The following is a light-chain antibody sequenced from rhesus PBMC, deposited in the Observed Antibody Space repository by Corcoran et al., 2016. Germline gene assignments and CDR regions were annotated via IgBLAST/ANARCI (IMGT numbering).Light chain of an antibody. CDR1: NIGSEV. V-gene: IGLV3-44*01. J-gene: IGLJ1*01. Sequence: SYDLTQAPSVSVSPGQTARITCGGDNIGSEVVNGYQQKPPQAPVLVIYYDNERPSGIPDRLSGSRSENTATLTISGVEAEDEAVYYCQVWDGRADHHIFGSGTRLTVL. CDR2: YDN. CDR3: QVWDGRADHHI.